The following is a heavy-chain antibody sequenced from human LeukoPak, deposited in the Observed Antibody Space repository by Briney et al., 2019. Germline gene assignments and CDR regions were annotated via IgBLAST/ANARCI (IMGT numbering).Heavy chain of an antibody. CDR2: ISYDGSNK. J-gene: IGHJ5*02. CDR3: AKMPYSSSWYPNWFDP. Sequence: PGGSLRLSCAASGFTFSSYAMHWVRQAPGKGLEWVAVISYDGSNKYYADSVKGRFTISRDNSKNTLYLQMNSLRAEDTAVYYCAKMPYSSSWYPNWFDPWGQGTLVTVSS. V-gene: IGHV3-30-3*01. D-gene: IGHD6-13*01. CDR1: GFTFSSYA.